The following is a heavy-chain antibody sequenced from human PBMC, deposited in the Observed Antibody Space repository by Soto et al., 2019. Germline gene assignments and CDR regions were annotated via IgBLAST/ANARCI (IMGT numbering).Heavy chain of an antibody. J-gene: IGHJ4*02. D-gene: IGHD6-19*01. CDR2: IWYDGSNK. V-gene: IGHV3-33*01. CDR1: GFTFSSYG. Sequence: GRSLRLSCAASGFTFSSYGMHWVRQAPGKGLEWVAVIWYDGSNKYYADSVKGRFTISRDNSKNTLYLQMNSLRAEDTAVYYCARELAVAGTLDFDYWGQGTLVTVSS. CDR3: ARELAVAGTLDFDY.